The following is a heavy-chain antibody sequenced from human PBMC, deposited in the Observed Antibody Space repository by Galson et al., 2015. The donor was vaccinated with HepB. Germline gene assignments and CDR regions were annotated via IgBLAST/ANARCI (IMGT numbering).Heavy chain of an antibody. CDR2: SRSSDNTI. Sequence: SLRLSCAASGFTFSSYSMNWVRQAPGKGLEWVSYSRSSDNTIYYADSVKGRFTISRDDAKSSLYLQMNNLRAEDTAVYYCARDRYFPFDYWGQGTLVTVSS. J-gene: IGHJ4*02. CDR1: GFTFSSYS. V-gene: IGHV3-48*01. D-gene: IGHD2-21*01. CDR3: ARDRYFPFDY.